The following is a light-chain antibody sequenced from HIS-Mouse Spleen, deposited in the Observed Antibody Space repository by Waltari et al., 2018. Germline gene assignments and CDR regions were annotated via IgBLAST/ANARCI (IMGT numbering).Light chain of an antibody. J-gene: IGLJ2*01. CDR1: SSDVGRYNY. V-gene: IGLV2-11*01. CDR3: CSYAGSYTFEVV. Sequence: QSALTQPRSVSGSPGQSVTISCPGTSSDVGRYNYVSWYQQHPGTAPKLMIYDVSKRPSGVPDRFSGSKSGNTASLTISGLQAEDEADYYCCSYAGSYTFEVVFGGGTKLTVL. CDR2: DVS.